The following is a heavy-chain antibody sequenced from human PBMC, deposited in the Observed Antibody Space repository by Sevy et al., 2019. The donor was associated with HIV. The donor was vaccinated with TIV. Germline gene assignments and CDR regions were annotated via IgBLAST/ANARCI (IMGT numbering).Heavy chain of an antibody. CDR1: DDSINSYY. D-gene: IGHD6-13*01. V-gene: IGHV4-59*08. Sequence: SETLSLTCSVSDDSINSYYWSWIRQPPGKGLQWIVYIYNNIGSTSYNPSLTSRVTISVDTSKNQFSLKLTSVTAAGTAVYYCARGAVVIGTAATPVLDFWGQGSLVTVSS. J-gene: IGHJ4*02. CDR3: ARGAVVIGTAATPVLDF. CDR2: IYNNIGST.